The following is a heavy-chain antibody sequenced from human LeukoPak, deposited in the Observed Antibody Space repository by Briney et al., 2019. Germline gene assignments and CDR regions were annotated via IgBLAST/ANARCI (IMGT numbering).Heavy chain of an antibody. J-gene: IGHJ5*02. V-gene: IGHV1-2*02. D-gene: IGHD2-15*01. CDR2: INPNSGGT. CDR3: ARGVPYCSGGSCYSKPRWFDP. CDR1: GYTFTGYY. Sequence: ASVKVSCKASGYTFTGYYMHWVRQAPGQGLEWMGWINPNSGGTNYVQKFQGRVTMTRDTSISTAYMELSRLRSDDTAVYYCARGVPYCSGGSCYSKPRWFDPWGQGTLVTVSS.